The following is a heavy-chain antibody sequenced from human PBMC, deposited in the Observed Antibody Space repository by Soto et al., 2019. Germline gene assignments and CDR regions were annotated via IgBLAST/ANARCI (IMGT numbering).Heavy chain of an antibody. Sequence: QVQLVQSGGEVRKPGASVKVSCKASGDTITNYGISWVRQAPGQGLEWMGWISFYNGNTKYAQNLQGRVTLTTDTSTSTADMELRSLRSDDTAVYYCASATSIAVAGKESWGQGTLVTVSS. CDR2: ISFYNGNT. CDR3: ASATSIAVAGKES. CDR1: GDTITNYG. V-gene: IGHV1-18*01. J-gene: IGHJ4*02. D-gene: IGHD6-19*01.